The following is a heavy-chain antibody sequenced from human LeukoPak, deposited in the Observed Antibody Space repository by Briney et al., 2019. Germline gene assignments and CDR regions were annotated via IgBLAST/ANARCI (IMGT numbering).Heavy chain of an antibody. J-gene: IGHJ6*03. V-gene: IGHV4-59*08. CDR2: IYYSGST. CDR3: ARLSRDRYYDYYMDV. Sequence: SETLSLTCTVSGGSISSYYWSWIRQPPGKGLEWIGYIYYSGSTNYNPSLKSRVTISVDTSKNQFSLKLSSVTAADTAVYYCARLSRDRYYDYYMDVWGKGTTVTISS. D-gene: IGHD5-24*01. CDR1: GGSISSYY.